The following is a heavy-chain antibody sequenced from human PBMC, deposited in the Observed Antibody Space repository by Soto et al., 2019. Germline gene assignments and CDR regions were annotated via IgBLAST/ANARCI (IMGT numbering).Heavy chain of an antibody. CDR3: ARFKFGDDY. CDR2: LIPILGLA. Sequence: QVQLVQSGAEVRQPGSSVKVSCQASGGTFSNSTVTWVRQAPGQGLEWMGRLIPILGLANYAQKFRGRLTITADKSTTTAYMELRILRSEDTAIYFFARFKFGDDYWGQGTLVTVSS. D-gene: IGHD5-12*01. CDR1: GGTFSNST. V-gene: IGHV1-69*02. J-gene: IGHJ4*02.